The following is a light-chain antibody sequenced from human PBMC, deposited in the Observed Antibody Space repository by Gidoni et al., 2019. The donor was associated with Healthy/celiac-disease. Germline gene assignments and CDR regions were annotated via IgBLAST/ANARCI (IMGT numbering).Light chain of an antibody. V-gene: IGLV1-44*01. CDR3: AAWDDSLNGLYV. J-gene: IGLJ1*01. Sequence: QSVMTQPPSASGTPGPRVTISRSGSSSNIRSNTVNWYQQLPGTAPKLLIYSNNQLPSGVPDRFSGSKSGTSASLASSGLQSEDEADYYCAAWDDSLNGLYVFGTGTKVTVL. CDR1: SSNIRSNT. CDR2: SNN.